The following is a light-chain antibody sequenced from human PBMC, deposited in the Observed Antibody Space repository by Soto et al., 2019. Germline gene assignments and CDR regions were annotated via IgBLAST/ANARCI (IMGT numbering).Light chain of an antibody. J-gene: IGLJ3*02. CDR1: SSNIGAGYD. CDR2: GNS. Sequence: QSVLTQPPSASGAPGQRVTIPCTGSSSNIGAGYDVHWYQQLPGTAPKLLLYGNSNRPSGVPDRFSGSKSGTSASLAITGLRAEDEADYYCQSYDSSLSGWVFGGGTKLTVL. CDR3: QSYDSSLSGWV. V-gene: IGLV1-40*01.